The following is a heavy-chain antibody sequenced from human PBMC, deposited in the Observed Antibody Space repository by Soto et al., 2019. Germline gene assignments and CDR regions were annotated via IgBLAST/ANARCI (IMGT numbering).Heavy chain of an antibody. CDR3: SRGGLTDDY. D-gene: IGHD1-20*01. V-gene: IGHV1-69*11. CDR2: IIPFLGTT. Sequence: QVQLVQSGAEVKKPGSSVKVSCRASGGTFSSYAVSWVRQAPGQGLEWMGGIIPFLGTTNYAQKFQGRVTLTADESTSTAYMELSSMRSEDTAVYYCSRGGLTDDYWGQGTLVTVSS. CDR1: GGTFSSYA. J-gene: IGHJ4*02.